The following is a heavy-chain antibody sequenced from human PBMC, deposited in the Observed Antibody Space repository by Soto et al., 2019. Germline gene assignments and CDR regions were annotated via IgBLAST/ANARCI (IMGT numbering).Heavy chain of an antibody. CDR3: AKRRGAGGHFDY. V-gene: IGHV3-23*01. CDR2: VSIGGST. J-gene: IGHJ4*02. Sequence: DVQLLESGGGLVQPEGSLRLSCAASGFTFSSYAMGWVRQGPGKGLECVAVVSIGGSTHYADSVRGRFTISRDNTKNTLSQQMNSLTAEDTAVYFCAKRRGAGGHFDYWGQGALVTVSS. D-gene: IGHD2-15*01. CDR1: GFTFSSYA.